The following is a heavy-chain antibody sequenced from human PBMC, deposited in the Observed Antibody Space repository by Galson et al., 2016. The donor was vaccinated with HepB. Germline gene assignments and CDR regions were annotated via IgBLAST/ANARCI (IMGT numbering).Heavy chain of an antibody. J-gene: IGHJ4*02. V-gene: IGHV3-7*01. CDR2: IKEDGREQ. CDR3: VREGLADGYYFDY. D-gene: IGHD5-24*01. Sequence: SLRLSCAASGFTFSMYWMTWVRQAPGRGLEWVGNIKEDGREQYYGDSVKGRFTISRDNTKKSVFLQMNSLRVEDTAVYYCVREGLADGYYFDYWGQGTPVTVSS. CDR1: GFTFSMYW.